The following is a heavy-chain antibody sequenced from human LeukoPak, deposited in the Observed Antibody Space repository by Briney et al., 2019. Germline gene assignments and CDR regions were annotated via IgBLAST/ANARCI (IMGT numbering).Heavy chain of an antibody. CDR2: ISSSSAYI. V-gene: IGHV3-21*01. D-gene: IGHD2-15*01. J-gene: IGHJ3*02. CDR1: GFTFSSYN. Sequence: GGSLRLSCAASGFTFSSYNMNWVRQAPGKGLEWVSSISSSSAYIYYADSVKGRFTISRDNAKNSLYLQMNSLRAEDTAVYYCAGADIVVVVAATGDAFDIWGQGTMVTVSS. CDR3: AGADIVVVVAATGDAFDI.